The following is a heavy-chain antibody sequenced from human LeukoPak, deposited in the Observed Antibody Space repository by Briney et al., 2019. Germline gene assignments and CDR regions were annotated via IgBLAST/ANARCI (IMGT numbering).Heavy chain of an antibody. D-gene: IGHD3-3*01. CDR1: GFTFSSYW. J-gene: IGHJ3*02. Sequence: PGGSLRLSCAASGFTFSSYWMSWVRQAPGKGLEWVANIKQDGSEKYYVDSVKGRFTISRDNAKNSLYLQMNSLRAEDTAVYYCARADYDFWSGSLGAFDIWGQGTMVTVSS. CDR2: IKQDGSEK. CDR3: ARADYDFWSGSLGAFDI. V-gene: IGHV3-7*01.